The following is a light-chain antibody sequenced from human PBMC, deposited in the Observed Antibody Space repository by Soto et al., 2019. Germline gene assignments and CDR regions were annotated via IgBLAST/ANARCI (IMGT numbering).Light chain of an antibody. V-gene: IGKV3-20*01. J-gene: IGKJ4*01. CDR3: QQYGSNGKT. CDR1: QSVSSSY. CDR2: GAS. Sequence: EIVLTQSPGTLSLSPGERATLSCRASQSVSSSYLAWYQQKPGQARRLLIYGASSRATGIPDRFSGSGSGTDFTLTISRLEPEDFAVYYCQQYGSNGKTFGGGTKVEIK.